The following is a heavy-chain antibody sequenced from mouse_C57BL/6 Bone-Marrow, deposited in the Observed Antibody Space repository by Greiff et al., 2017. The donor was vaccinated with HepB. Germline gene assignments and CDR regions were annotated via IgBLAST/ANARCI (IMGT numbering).Heavy chain of an antibody. D-gene: IGHD1-1*01. V-gene: IGHV14-4*01. CDR2: IDPENGDT. J-gene: IGHJ2*01. Sequence: EVQLQQSGAELVRPGASVKLSCTASGFNIKDDYMHWVKQRPEQGLEWIGWIDPENGDTEYASKFQGKATITADTSSNTAYLQLSSLTSEDTAVYYCTKFSLITTVVAPYYFDYWGQGTTLTVSS. CDR3: TKFSLITTVVAPYYFDY. CDR1: GFNIKDDY.